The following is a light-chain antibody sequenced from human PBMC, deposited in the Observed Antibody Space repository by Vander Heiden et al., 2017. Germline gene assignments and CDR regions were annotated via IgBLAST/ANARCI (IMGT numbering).Light chain of an antibody. Sequence: DIQMTQSPSSLSASVGDRVTITCLASQDISNCLSWYQQKPGKAPKLLIYDASTLVTGVPSRFSGRGSGTYFTFTLSSLQPDDIATYYCQQCDNLPLTFGGGTNVEIK. V-gene: IGKV1-33*01. CDR2: DAS. CDR1: QDISNC. J-gene: IGKJ4*01. CDR3: QQCDNLPLT.